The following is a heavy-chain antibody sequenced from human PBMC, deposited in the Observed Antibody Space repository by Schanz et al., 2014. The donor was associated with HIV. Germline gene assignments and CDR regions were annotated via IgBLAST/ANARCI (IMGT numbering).Heavy chain of an antibody. CDR2: ISSDGRNK. Sequence: VQLLESGGGFVQPGGSLRLSCAGSGFSFDTFGIHWVRQAPGKGLEWLAVISSDGRNKKFANSVKGRFTISRDNSKNTVYLQAKSLRPEDTAVYYCAKDRNQYDSRYIGKGNYYYYYGMDVWGQGTTVTVSS. CDR1: GFSFDTFG. D-gene: IGHD3-22*01. V-gene: IGHV3-30*18. CDR3: AKDRNQYDSRYIGKGNYYYYYGMDV. J-gene: IGHJ6*02.